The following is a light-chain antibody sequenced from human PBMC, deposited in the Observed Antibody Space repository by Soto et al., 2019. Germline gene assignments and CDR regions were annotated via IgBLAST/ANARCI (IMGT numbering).Light chain of an antibody. Sequence: EIVMTQSPATLSVSPRERATLSCRASQSVSSFLAWYQQKPGQAPRLLIYDTSTRATGIPARFSGSGSGTEFTLTISSLQSEDFAVYYCQQYNNWPPWTFGQGTKVEIK. CDR3: QQYNNWPPWT. CDR1: QSVSSF. CDR2: DTS. J-gene: IGKJ1*01. V-gene: IGKV3-15*01.